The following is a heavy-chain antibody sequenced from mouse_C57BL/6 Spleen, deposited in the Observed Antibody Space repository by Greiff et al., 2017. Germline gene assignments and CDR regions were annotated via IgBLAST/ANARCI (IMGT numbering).Heavy chain of an antibody. CDR1: GYTFTSYW. CDR2: VYPGSGST. V-gene: IGHV1-55*01. D-gene: IGHD1-1*01. CDR3: ARDCYYYDSSYDFGY. Sequence: QVQLQQPGAELVKPGASVKMSCKASGYTFTSYWITWVKQRPGQGLEWIGDVYPGSGSTNYNEKFKSKATLTVDTSSSTAYMQLSSLTSEDTAVYYYARDCYYYDSSYDFGYWGQGTTLTVSA. J-gene: IGHJ2*01.